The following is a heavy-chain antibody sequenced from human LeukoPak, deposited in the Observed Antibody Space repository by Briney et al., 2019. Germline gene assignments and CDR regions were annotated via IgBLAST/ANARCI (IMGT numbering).Heavy chain of an antibody. CDR1: GGSISSSNW. V-gene: IGHV4-4*02. Sequence: SETLSLTCAVSGGSISSSNWWSRVRRPPGKGLEWIGEIYHSGSTNYNPSLNSRVTISVDKSKNQFSLKLSSVTAADTAVYYCARDRQQWLDYWGQGTLVTVSS. J-gene: IGHJ4*02. CDR3: ARDRQQWLDY. CDR2: IYHSGST. D-gene: IGHD6-19*01.